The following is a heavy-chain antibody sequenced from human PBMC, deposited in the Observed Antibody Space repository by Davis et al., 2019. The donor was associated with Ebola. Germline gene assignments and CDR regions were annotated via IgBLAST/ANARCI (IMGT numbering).Heavy chain of an antibody. V-gene: IGHV1-2*06. CDR2: INPNSGGT. CDR1: GYTFTGNY. J-gene: IGHJ6*02. CDR3: ARGGITMMVVPRDYYYGLDV. D-gene: IGHD3-22*01. Sequence: SVKVSCKASGYTFTGNYIQWVRQAPGQGLEWMGRINPNSGGTNYAQKFQGRVTMSRDTSTSTAYMEMSRLRSDDTAVYFCARGGITMMVVPRDYYYGLDVWGQGTTVTVSS.